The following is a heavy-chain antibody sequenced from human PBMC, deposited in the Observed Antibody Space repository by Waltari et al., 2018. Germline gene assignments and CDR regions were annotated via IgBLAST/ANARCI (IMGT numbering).Heavy chain of an antibody. J-gene: IGHJ4*02. CDR1: GGSISSSSYY. D-gene: IGHD3-3*01. CDR2: IYYSGST. CDR3: ARDASITIFGDFDY. Sequence: QLQLQESGPGLVKPSETLSLTCTVSGGSISSSSYYWGWIRPPPGKGLELIGSIYYSGSTYYNPSLKSRVTISVDTSKNQFSLKLSSVTAADTAVYYCARDASITIFGDFDYWGQGTLVTVSS. V-gene: IGHV4-39*07.